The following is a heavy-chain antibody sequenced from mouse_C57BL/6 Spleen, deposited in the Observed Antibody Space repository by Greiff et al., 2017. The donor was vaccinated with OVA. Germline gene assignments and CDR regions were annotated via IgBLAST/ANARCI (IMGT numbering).Heavy chain of an antibody. CDR1: GFSLTSYA. CDR3: AMITTVGRSY. CDR2: IWPGGGT. Sequence: QVQLKESGPGLVAPSQSLSITCTVSGFSLTSYAISWVRQPPGKGLEWLGVIWPGGGTNYNSALKSRLSISKDNSKSQVFLKMNSLQTDDTARYYCAMITTVGRSYWGQGTLVTVSA. D-gene: IGHD1-1*01. J-gene: IGHJ3*01. V-gene: IGHV2-9-1*01.